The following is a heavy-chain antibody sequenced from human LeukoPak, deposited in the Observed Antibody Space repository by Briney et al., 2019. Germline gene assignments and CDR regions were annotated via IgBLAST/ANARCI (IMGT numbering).Heavy chain of an antibody. Sequence: SETLSLTCAVYGGSFSGYYWSWIRQPPGKGLEWIGEINHSGSTNYNPSLKSRVTISVDTSKNQFSLKLSSVTAADTAVYYCARGLGLSMIVGVKSDPWGQGTLVTVSS. J-gene: IGHJ5*02. CDR1: GGSFSGYY. CDR3: ARGLGLSMIVGVKSDP. D-gene: IGHD3-22*01. V-gene: IGHV4-34*01. CDR2: INHSGST.